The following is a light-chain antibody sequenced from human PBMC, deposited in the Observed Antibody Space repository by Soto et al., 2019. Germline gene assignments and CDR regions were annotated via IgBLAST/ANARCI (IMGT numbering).Light chain of an antibody. CDR3: QQYNNWPPRT. CDR1: QSFSSSY. Sequence: EIVLTQSPGTLSLSPGERATLSCRASQSFSSSYLAWYQQKPGQAPRLLIYETSSRATGIPDRFSGSGSGTEFTLTISSLQSEDFAVYYCQQYNNWPPRTFGQGTKVDIK. CDR2: ETS. J-gene: IGKJ1*01. V-gene: IGKV3-20*01.